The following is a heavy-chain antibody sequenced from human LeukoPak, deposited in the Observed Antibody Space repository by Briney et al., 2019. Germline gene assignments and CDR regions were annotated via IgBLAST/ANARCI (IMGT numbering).Heavy chain of an antibody. V-gene: IGHV4-31*03. Sequence: SQTLSLSCTVSGGSISSGGYYWSWIRQHPGKGLEWIGYTYYSGSTYYNPSLKSRVTISVDTSKNQFSLKLSSVTAADTAVYYCARESSSLYYYYGMDVWGQGTTVTVSS. D-gene: IGHD6-6*01. CDR1: GGSISSGGYY. J-gene: IGHJ6*02. CDR3: ARESSSLYYYYGMDV. CDR2: TYYSGST.